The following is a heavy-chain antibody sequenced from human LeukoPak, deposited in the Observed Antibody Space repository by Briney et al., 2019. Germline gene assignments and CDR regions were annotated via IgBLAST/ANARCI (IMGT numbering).Heavy chain of an antibody. CDR1: GFTVSSKY. V-gene: IGHV3-53*01. CDR3: ARGGYNYGFDY. Sequence: GGSLRLSCAASGFTVSSKYMSWVRQAPGKGLGWVSVIYSGGSTYYADSVKGRFTISRDNSKNTLYLQMNSLRAEDTAVYYCARGGYNYGFDYWGQGTLVTVSS. CDR2: IYSGGST. J-gene: IGHJ4*02. D-gene: IGHD5-18*01.